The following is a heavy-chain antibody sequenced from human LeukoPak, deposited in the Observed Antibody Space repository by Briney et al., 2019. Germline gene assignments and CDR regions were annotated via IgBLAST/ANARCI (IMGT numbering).Heavy chain of an antibody. CDR3: ARGPPTAFLDY. D-gene: IGHD2-21*02. J-gene: IGHJ4*02. Sequence: SETLSLTCAVYGGSFSGYYWSWIRQPPGKGLEWIGEINHSGSTNYNPSLKSRVTISVDTSKHQFSLKLSSVTAADTAVYYCARGPPTAFLDYWGQGTLVTVSS. CDR1: GGSFSGYY. V-gene: IGHV4-34*01. CDR2: INHSGST.